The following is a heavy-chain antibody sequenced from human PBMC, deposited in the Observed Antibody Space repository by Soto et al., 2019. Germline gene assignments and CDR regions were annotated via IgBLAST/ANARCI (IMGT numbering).Heavy chain of an antibody. CDR3: AREVVGPTTNWFDP. D-gene: IGHD1-26*01. V-gene: IGHV3-21*06. Sequence: EVQLVESGRGLVKPGGSLRLSCAASGFMFGSHTMTWVRQAPGKGLEWVASISSVSSYIYYADSVKGRFTISRDNAKDSLYLQMDSLRAEDTAVYFCAREVVGPTTNWFDPWGQGTLVTVSS. J-gene: IGHJ5*02. CDR1: GFMFGSHT. CDR2: ISSVSSYI.